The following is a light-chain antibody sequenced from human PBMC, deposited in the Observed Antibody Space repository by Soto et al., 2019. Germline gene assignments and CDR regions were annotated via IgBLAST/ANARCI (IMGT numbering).Light chain of an antibody. V-gene: IGLV2-14*03. Sequence: LAQPASVSGSPGQSITISCTGTSSDVGAYDYVSWYQQHPDKAPKLMIYEVSNRPSGVSNRFSGSKSVNTATLTISGLQADDEADYYCSSYTSSSTRVFGTGTKVTVL. CDR3: SSYTSSSTRV. CDR2: EVS. J-gene: IGLJ1*01. CDR1: SSDVGAYDY.